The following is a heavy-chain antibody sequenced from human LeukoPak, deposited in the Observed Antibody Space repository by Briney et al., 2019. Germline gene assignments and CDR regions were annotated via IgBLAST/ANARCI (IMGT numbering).Heavy chain of an antibody. J-gene: IGHJ6*02. CDR2: INHSGST. D-gene: IGHD1-26*01. CDR1: GGSFSGYY. Sequence: SETLSLTCAVYGGSFSGYYWSWIRQPPGKGLEWIREINHSGSTNYNPSLKSRVTISVDTSKNQFSLKLSSVTAADTAVYYCARAVVGAIIYYYYYGMDVWGQGTTVTVSS. CDR3: ARAVVGAIIYYYYYGMDV. V-gene: IGHV4-34*01.